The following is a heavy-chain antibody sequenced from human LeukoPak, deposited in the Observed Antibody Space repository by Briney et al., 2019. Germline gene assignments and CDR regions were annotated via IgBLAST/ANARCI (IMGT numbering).Heavy chain of an antibody. Sequence: GASVEVSCKASGYTFTSYGISWVRQAPGQGLEWMGWISAYNGNTNYAQKLQGRVTMTTDTSTSTAYMELRSLRSDDTAVYYCARDGLLWFGEYDYFDYWGQGTLVTVSS. J-gene: IGHJ4*02. D-gene: IGHD3-10*01. V-gene: IGHV1-18*01. CDR2: ISAYNGNT. CDR3: ARDGLLWFGEYDYFDY. CDR1: GYTFTSYG.